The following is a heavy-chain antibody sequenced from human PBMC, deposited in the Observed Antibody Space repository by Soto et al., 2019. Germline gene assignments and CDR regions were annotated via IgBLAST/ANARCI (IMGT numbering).Heavy chain of an antibody. CDR3: ASTIFGVVIPYYYYYYYMDV. V-gene: IGHV4-59*08. CDR2: IYYSGST. Sequence: SETLSLTCTVSGGSISSYYWSWIRQPPGKGLEWIGYIYYSGSTNYNPSLKSRVTISVDTSKNQFSLKLSSVTAADTAVYYCASTIFGVVIPYYYYYYYMDVWGKGTTVTVSS. D-gene: IGHD3-3*01. J-gene: IGHJ6*03. CDR1: GGSISSYY.